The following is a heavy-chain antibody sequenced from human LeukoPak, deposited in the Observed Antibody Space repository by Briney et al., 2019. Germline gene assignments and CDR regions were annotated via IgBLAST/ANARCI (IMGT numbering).Heavy chain of an antibody. Sequence: SVKVSCKASGGTFSSYAISWVRQAPGQGLEWMGGIIPIFGTANYAQKFQGRVTITADESTSTAYMELSSLRSEDTAVYYCATLRYSSGWHGRFDYWGQGTLVTVSS. D-gene: IGHD6-19*01. J-gene: IGHJ4*02. CDR3: ATLRYSSGWHGRFDY. CDR2: IIPIFGTA. CDR1: GGTFSSYA. V-gene: IGHV1-69*13.